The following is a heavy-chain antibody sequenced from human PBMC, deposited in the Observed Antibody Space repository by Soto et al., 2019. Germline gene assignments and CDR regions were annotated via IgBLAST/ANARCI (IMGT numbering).Heavy chain of an antibody. CDR2: ISAYNGNT. V-gene: IGHV1-18*01. CDR3: ARDEARIWFGELLWQLSDYYYYGMDV. CDR1: GYTFTSYG. J-gene: IGHJ6*02. Sequence: QVQLVQSGAEVKKPGASVKVSCKASGYTFTSYGISWVRQAPGQGLEWMGWISAYNGNTNYAQKLQGRVTMTTDTSPSKAYMELRSVRSDDTAVYYGARDEARIWFGELLWQLSDYYYYGMDVWGQGTTVTVSS. D-gene: IGHD3-10*01.